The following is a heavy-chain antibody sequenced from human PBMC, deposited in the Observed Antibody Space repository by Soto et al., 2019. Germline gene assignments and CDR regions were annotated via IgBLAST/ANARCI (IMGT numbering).Heavy chain of an antibody. J-gene: IGHJ5*02. CDR3: ARGLYCTNGVCYRWFDP. CDR1: GGSFSGYY. V-gene: IGHV4-34*01. D-gene: IGHD2-8*01. Sequence: LSLTCAVYGGSFSGYYWSWIRQPPGKGLEWIGEINHSGSTNYNPSLKSRVTISVDPSKNQFSLKLSSVTAADTAVYYCARGLYCTNGVCYRWFDPWGQGTLVTVSS. CDR2: INHSGST.